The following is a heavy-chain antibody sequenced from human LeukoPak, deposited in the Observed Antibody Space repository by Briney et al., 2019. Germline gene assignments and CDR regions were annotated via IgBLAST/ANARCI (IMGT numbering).Heavy chain of an antibody. CDR3: AREAIAAAGTGPGQNFDY. D-gene: IGHD6-13*01. CDR2: ISASGGST. Sequence: GGSLRLSCAASGFTFSSYAMSWVRQAPGKGLEWVSGISASGGSTYYADSVKGRFTISRDNSKNTLYLQMNSLRAEDTAVYYCAREAIAAAGTGPGQNFDYWGQGTLVTVSS. J-gene: IGHJ4*02. CDR1: GFTFSSYA. V-gene: IGHV3-23*01.